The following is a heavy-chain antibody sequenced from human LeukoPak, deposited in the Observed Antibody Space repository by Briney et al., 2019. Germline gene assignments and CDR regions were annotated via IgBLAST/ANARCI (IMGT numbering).Heavy chain of an antibody. J-gene: IGHJ5*02. CDR3: ARDATVASSPNWFDP. D-gene: IGHD6-19*01. V-gene: IGHV3-48*01. CDR1: GFRFSSYS. CDR2: ITRGSSTR. Sequence: GGSLRLSCAASGFRFSSYSMYWVRQAPGKGLDWVSSITRGSSTRYYADSVKGRFTISRDDGKASLYLHMNSLRVDDTAVYFCARDATVASSPNWFDPWGQGTLVTVSS.